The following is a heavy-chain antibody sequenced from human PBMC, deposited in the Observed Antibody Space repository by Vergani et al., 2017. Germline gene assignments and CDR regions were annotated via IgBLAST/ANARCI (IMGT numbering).Heavy chain of an antibody. CDR3: ASDLSDIVVVPAALYNWFDP. D-gene: IGHD2-2*01. Sequence: QLQLQESGPGLVKPSETLSLTCTVSGGSISSSSYYWGWIRQPPGKGLEWIGSIYYSGSTYYNPSLKSRITISVDTTKNKFSLKLSSVTAADTAVYYCASDLSDIVVVPAALYNWFDPWGQGTLVTVSS. CDR1: GGSISSSSYY. J-gene: IGHJ5*02. V-gene: IGHV4-39*07. CDR2: IYYSGST.